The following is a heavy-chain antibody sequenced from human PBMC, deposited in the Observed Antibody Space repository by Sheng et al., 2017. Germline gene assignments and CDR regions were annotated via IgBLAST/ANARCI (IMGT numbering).Heavy chain of an antibody. J-gene: IGHJ5*02. Sequence: QVQLQQWGAGLLKPSETLSLTCAVYGGSFSGYYWSWIRQPPGKGLEWIGEINHSGSTNYNPSLKSRVTISVDTSKNQFSLKLSSVTAADTAVYYCASLEKEGEQLVRNWFDPWGQGTLGHRLL. V-gene: IGHV4-34*01. D-gene: IGHD6-6*01. CDR3: ASLEKEGEQLVRNWFDP. CDR1: GGSFSGYY. CDR2: INHSGST.